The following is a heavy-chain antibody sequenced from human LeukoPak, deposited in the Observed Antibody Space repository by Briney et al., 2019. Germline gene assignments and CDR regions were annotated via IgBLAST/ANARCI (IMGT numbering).Heavy chain of an antibody. D-gene: IGHD4-17*01. J-gene: IGHJ4*02. CDR3: ARLPLLGGDYATAYGKHFDY. Sequence: VKVSCKASGYTFTSYYMHWVRQAPGQGLEWMGIINPSGGSTSYAQKFQGRVTMTRDTSTSTVYMELSSLRSEDTAVYYCARLPLLGGDYATAYGKHFDYWGQGTLVTVSP. V-gene: IGHV1-46*01. CDR2: INPSGGST. CDR1: GYTFTSYY.